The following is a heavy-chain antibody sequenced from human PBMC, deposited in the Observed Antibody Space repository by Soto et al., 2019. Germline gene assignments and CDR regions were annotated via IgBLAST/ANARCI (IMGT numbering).Heavy chain of an antibody. CDR2: ISSSSSYI. J-gene: IGHJ4*02. V-gene: IGHV3-21*01. Sequence: EVQLVESGGGLVKPGGSLSLSCAASGFTFSSYSMNWVRQAPGKGLEWVSSISSSSSYIYYADSVKGRFTISRDNAKKSLYLQMNNLRAEDTAVYYCARERRHSSSWYPDYWGQGTLVTVSS. D-gene: IGHD6-13*01. CDR3: ARERRHSSSWYPDY. CDR1: GFTFSSYS.